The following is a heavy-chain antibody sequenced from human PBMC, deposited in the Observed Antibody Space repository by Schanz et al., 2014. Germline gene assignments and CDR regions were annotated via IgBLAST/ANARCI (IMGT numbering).Heavy chain of an antibody. J-gene: IGHJ4*02. V-gene: IGHV3-48*01. CDR1: GFPFSSYS. Sequence: EVQLLESGGGLVQPGGSLRLSCAASGFPFSSYSMNWVRQAPGKGLEWVSYISSASSTINYADSVKGRFTISRDNAKNSLFLQMNSLRAEDTAVYYCARGGPAYYFDDWGQGTLVTVSS. CDR3: ARGGPAYYFDD. CDR2: ISSASSTI.